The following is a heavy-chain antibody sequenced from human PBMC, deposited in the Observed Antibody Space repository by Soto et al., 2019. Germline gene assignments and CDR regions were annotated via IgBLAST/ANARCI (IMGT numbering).Heavy chain of an antibody. CDR2: ISGTGDRT. CDR3: AKLTNYESGDY. D-gene: IGHD3-22*01. J-gene: IGHJ4*02. Sequence: GGSLRLSCAASGFTFSSYAMSWVRQAPGTGLEWVSSISGTGDRTYYADSVKGRFAIARDNSKNTLFLQMNSLRAEDTAVYYCAKLTNYESGDYWGQGTLVTVSS. CDR1: GFTFSSYA. V-gene: IGHV3-23*01.